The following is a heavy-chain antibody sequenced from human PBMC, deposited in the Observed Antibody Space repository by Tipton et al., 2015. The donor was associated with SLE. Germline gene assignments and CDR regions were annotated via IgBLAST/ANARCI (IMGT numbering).Heavy chain of an antibody. D-gene: IGHD6-19*01. CDR2: IRYDGSYK. Sequence: GSLRLSCAASGFTFSNYSMHWVRQAPGKGLEWVAFIRYDGSYKYYADSVKGRFTISRDNSKNTLYLQIDSLRAEDTAVYYCARATLPVAGTRYFDPWGQGSLVTVSS. CDR1: GFTFSNYS. CDR3: ARATLPVAGTRYFDP. V-gene: IGHV3-30*02. J-gene: IGHJ5*02.